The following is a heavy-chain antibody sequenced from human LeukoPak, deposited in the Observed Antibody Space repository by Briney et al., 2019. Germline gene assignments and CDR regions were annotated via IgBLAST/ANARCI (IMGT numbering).Heavy chain of an antibody. J-gene: IGHJ4*02. D-gene: IGHD3-3*01. CDR1: GFTFSSYA. V-gene: IGHV3-23*01. CDR2: ISGSGGST. CDR3: AKDTRITIFGVVIVGYFDY. Sequence: GGSLRLSCAASGFTFSSYAMSWVRQAPGKGLEWVSAISGSGGSTYYTDSVKGRFTISRDNSKNTLYLQMNSLRAEDTAVYYCAKDTRITIFGVVIVGYFDYWGQGTLVTVSS.